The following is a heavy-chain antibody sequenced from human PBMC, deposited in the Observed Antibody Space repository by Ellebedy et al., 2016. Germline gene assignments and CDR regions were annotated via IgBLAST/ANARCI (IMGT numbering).Heavy chain of an antibody. CDR1: GGTFSSYA. CDR2: IIPIFGTA. J-gene: IGHJ5*02. CDR3: ARAATMVRGVIKPDNWFDP. D-gene: IGHD3-10*01. V-gene: IGHV1-69*13. Sequence: SVKVSCXASGGTFSSYAISWVRQAPGQGLEWMGGIIPIFGTANYAQKFQGRVTITADESTSTAYMELSSLRSEDTAVYYCARAATMVRGVIKPDNWFDPWGQGTLVTVSS.